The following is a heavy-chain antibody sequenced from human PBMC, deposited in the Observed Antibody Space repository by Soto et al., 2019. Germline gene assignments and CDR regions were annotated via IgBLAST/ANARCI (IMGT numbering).Heavy chain of an antibody. Sequence: PGGSLRLSCAASGFTFSSYGMHWVRQAPGKGLEWVAVIWYDGSNKYYADSVKGRFTISRDNSKNTLYLQMNSLRAEDTAVYYCARTSEMAPYYFDYWGQGTLVTVSS. D-gene: IGHD2-8*01. CDR2: IWYDGSNK. J-gene: IGHJ4*02. CDR1: GFTFSSYG. CDR3: ARTSEMAPYYFDY. V-gene: IGHV3-33*01.